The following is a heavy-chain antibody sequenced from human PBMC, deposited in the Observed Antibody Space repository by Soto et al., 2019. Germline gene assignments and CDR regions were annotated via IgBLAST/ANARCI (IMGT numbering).Heavy chain of an antibody. CDR3: AREMATSYPGIDY. V-gene: IGHV1-2*04. CDR2: INPNSGGT. Sequence: GASVKVSCKASGYTFTGYYMHWVRQAPGQGLEWMGWINPNSGGTNYAQKFQGWVTLTRDTSISTAYMELSRLRSDDTAVYYCAREMATSYPGIDYWGQGTLVTVSS. J-gene: IGHJ4*02. CDR1: GYTFTGYY. D-gene: IGHD5-12*01.